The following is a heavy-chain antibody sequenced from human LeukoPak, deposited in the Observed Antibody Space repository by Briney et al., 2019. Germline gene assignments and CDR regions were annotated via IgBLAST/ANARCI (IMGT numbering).Heavy chain of an antibody. J-gene: IGHJ5*02. Sequence: GGSLRLSCAASGFKFDDYGMSWVRQASGKGLEWVCDINWNGAWTGYADSVKGRFTISRDNAKDSLYLQMNSLRAEDTALYYCAGYYYDSSRGFDLWGQGTLVTVSA. CDR2: INWNGAWT. CDR1: GFKFDDYG. V-gene: IGHV3-20*04. D-gene: IGHD3-22*01. CDR3: AGYYYDSSRGFDL.